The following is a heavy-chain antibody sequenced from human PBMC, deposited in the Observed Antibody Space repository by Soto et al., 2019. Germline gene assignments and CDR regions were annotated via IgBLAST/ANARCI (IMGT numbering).Heavy chain of an antibody. CDR1: GGTCSSHA. V-gene: IGHV1-69*13. CDR2: IIPFFKAA. J-gene: IGHJ6*02. CDR3: ARDVPLNYYDGTFSYYAMDV. D-gene: IGHD3-16*01. Sequence: ASVKVSCKASGGTCSSHAISWVRQAPGQGLEWMGGIIPFFKAANYAQKFQGRVTITADDSTSTAYMDLYSLRSEDTAVYYCARDVPLNYYDGTFSYYAMDVWGQGTTVTVSS.